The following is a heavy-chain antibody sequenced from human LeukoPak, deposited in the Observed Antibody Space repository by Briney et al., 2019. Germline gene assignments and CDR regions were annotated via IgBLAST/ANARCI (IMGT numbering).Heavy chain of an antibody. CDR3: ARCESGSSWPWELGNN. V-gene: IGHV1-18*01. CDR1: GYTFTSYA. Sequence: GASVKVSCKASGYTFTSYAITWVRQAPGQGLEWRGWISAYNGRTNYAQNLQDRVTLTIDTSTSTAYTELRSLKSDDTAVYFCARCESGSSWPWELGNNWGQGTPVTVSS. J-gene: IGHJ4*02. CDR2: ISAYNGRT. D-gene: IGHD6-13*01.